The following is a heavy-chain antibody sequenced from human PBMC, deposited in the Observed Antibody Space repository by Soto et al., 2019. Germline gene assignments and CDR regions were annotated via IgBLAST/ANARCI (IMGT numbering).Heavy chain of an antibody. CDR3: ATARRIVGATKGNWFDP. V-gene: IGHV4-61*08. J-gene: IGHJ5*02. CDR2: IYYSGIT. Sequence: SETLSLTCTVSGGSISSGDYYWSWIRQPPGKGLEWIGYIYYSGITDYNPSLKSRVTVSVDTSKSQFSLKLSSVTAEDTAVYYCATARRIVGATKGNWFDPWGQGTLVTVSS. D-gene: IGHD1-26*01. CDR1: GGSISSGDYY.